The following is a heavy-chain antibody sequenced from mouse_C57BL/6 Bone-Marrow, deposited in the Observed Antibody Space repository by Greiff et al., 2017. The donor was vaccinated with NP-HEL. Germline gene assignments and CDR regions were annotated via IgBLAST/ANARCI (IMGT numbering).Heavy chain of an antibody. CDR2: IYYSGTI. J-gene: IGHJ1*03. D-gene: IGHD1-1*01. CDR3: ARENYGSSYWYFDV. V-gene: IGHV3-5*01. Sequence: EVKLVESGPGLVKPSQTVFLTCTVTGISITTGNYRWSWIRQFPGNKLEWIGYIYYSGTITYNPSLTSRTTITRDTPKNQFFLEMNSLTAEDTATYYCARENYGSSYWYFDVWGTGTTVTVSS. CDR1: GISITTGNYR.